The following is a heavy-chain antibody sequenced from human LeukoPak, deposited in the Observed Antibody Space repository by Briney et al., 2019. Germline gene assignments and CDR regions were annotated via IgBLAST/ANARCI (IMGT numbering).Heavy chain of an antibody. Sequence: RAGGSLRLSCAASGFTLSSYWMSWVRQAPGKGLEWVANIKEDGSEKYYVDSMKGRFTISRDNAQNSVYLHMNSLTAEDTALYYCARDWVAGVPFDAFDIWGQGTMVSVSS. V-gene: IGHV3-7*03. CDR3: ARDWVAGVPFDAFDI. J-gene: IGHJ3*02. CDR2: IKEDGSEK. CDR1: GFTLSSYW. D-gene: IGHD3-10*01.